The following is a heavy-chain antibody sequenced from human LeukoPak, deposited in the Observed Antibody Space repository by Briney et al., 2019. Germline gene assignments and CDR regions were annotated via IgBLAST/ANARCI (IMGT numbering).Heavy chain of an antibody. CDR1: GGSISSSSYY. CDR3: ARVDHIAARTGHWFDP. J-gene: IGHJ5*02. Sequence: SETLSLTCTVSGGSISSSSYYWGWIRQPPGKGLEWIGSIYYSGSTYYNPSLKSRVTMSVDTSKNQFSLKLSSVTAADTAVYYCARVDHIAARTGHWFDPWGQGTLVTVSS. D-gene: IGHD6-6*01. CDR2: IYYSGST. V-gene: IGHV4-39*07.